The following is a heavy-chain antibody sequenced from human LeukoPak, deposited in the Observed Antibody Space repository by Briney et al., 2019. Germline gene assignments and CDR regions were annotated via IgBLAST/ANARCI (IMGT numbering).Heavy chain of an antibody. CDR2: ISYDGSNK. J-gene: IGHJ4*02. CDR1: GFTFSSYA. V-gene: IGHV3-30-3*01. CDR3: TRVGYIDEGIDY. Sequence: HAGGSLRLSCAASGFTFSSYAMHWVRQAPGKGLEWVALISYDGSNKYYAESVKGRFTISRDNAKNSLYLQMNSLRAEDTAIYYCTRVGYIDEGIDYWGQGTLVAVSS. D-gene: IGHD5-24*01.